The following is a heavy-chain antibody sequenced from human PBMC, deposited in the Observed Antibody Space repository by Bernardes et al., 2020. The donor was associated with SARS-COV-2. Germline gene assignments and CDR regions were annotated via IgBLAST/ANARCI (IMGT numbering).Heavy chain of an antibody. D-gene: IGHD6-19*01. V-gene: IGHV1-8*01. CDR3: ARGPIGVAGTRVFDWFDP. J-gene: IGHJ5*02. CDR1: GYTFTTYD. Sequence: AAAKVSCKASGYTFTTYDITWVRQAAGKGLEWMGWMNPDSANTGYAQKFQGRITMTRNTSISTAYMELSSLRSEDTAVYYCARGPIGVAGTRVFDWFDPWGQGTLVTVSS. CDR2: MNPDSANT.